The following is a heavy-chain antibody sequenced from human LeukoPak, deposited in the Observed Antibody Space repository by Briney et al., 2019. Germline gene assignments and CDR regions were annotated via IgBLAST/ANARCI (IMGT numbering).Heavy chain of an antibody. CDR2: ISWNSGTI. J-gene: IGHJ6*02. CDR1: GFTFDAYA. V-gene: IGHV3-9*01. CDR3: ARHGMDV. Sequence: GGSLRLSCAASGFTFDAYAMHWVRQAPGEGLEWVSGISWNSGTIGYADSVKGRFTISRDNAKNSLYLQMNSLRVEDTALYYCARHGMDVWGQGTTITVSS.